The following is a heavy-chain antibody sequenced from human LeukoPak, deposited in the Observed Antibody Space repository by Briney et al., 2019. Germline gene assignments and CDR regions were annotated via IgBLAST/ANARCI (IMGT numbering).Heavy chain of an antibody. Sequence: SETLSLTCTVSGGSISSGGYYWSWIRQPPGKGLEWIGYIYYSGSTNYNPSLKSRVTISVDTSKNQFSLKLSSVTAADTAVYYCARQRSPYRAAAGTGKNWFDPWGQGTLITVSS. CDR1: GGSISSGGYY. V-gene: IGHV4-61*08. CDR2: IYYSGST. D-gene: IGHD6-13*01. J-gene: IGHJ5*02. CDR3: ARQRSPYRAAAGTGKNWFDP.